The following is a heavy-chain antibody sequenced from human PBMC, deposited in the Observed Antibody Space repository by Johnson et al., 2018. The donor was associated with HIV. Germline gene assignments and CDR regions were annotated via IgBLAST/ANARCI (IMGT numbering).Heavy chain of an antibody. D-gene: IGHD4-17*01. CDR1: GFPFSSYA. CDR2: ISYDGSNK. CDR3: ARGGLGDYVVAFDI. J-gene: IGHJ3*02. V-gene: IGHV3-30*04. Sequence: VQLVESGGGLVQPGGSLRLSCAASGFPFSSYAMHWVRQAPGKGLEWVAVISYDGSNKYYADSVKGRFTISRDNSKNTLYLQMNSLRAEDTAVYYCARGGLGDYVVAFDIWGQGTMVTVSS.